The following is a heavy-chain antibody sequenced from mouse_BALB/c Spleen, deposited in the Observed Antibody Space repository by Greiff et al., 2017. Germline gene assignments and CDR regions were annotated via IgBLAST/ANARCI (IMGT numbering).Heavy chain of an antibody. CDR3: ASDWGY. V-gene: IGHV5-6-3*01. CDR1: GFTFSSYG. J-gene: IGHJ2*01. Sequence: EVQVVESGGGLVQPGGSLKLSCAASGFTFSSYGMSWVRQTPDKRLELVATINSNGGSTYYPDSVKGRFTISRDNAKNTLYLQMSSLKSEDTAMYYCASDWGYWGQGTTLTVSS. CDR2: INSNGGST. D-gene: IGHD4-1*01.